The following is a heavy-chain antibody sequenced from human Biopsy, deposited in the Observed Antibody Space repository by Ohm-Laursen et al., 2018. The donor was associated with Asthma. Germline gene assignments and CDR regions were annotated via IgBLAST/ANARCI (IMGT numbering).Heavy chain of an antibody. CDR1: GGSISSGGYY. D-gene: IGHD7-27*01. V-gene: IGHV4-31*03. CDR2: IYYSGST. CDR3: ARWGSFGFDY. J-gene: IGHJ4*02. Sequence: SQTLSLTCTVSGGSISSGGYYWSWIRQHPGKGLEWIGYIYYSGSTNYNPSLKSRVTISVDTSKNQFSLNLSSVTAADTAVYYCARWGSFGFDYWGQGTLVTVSS.